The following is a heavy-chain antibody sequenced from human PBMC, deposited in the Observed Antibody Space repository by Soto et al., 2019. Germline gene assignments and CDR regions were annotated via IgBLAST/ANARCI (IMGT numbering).Heavy chain of an antibody. CDR1: GFTFSSYE. CDR3: AREEEQWLGVYYGMDV. CDR2: ISSSGSTI. D-gene: IGHD6-19*01. Sequence: GSLRLSCAASGFTFSSYEMNWVRQAPGKGLEWVSYISSSGSTIYYADSVKGRFTISRDNAKNSLYLQMNSLRAAETAVYYCAREEEQWLGVYYGMDVWGQGTTVTVSS. V-gene: IGHV3-48*03. J-gene: IGHJ6*02.